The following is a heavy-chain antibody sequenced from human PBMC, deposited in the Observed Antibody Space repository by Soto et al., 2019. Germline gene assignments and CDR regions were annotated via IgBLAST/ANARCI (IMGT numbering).Heavy chain of an antibody. CDR3: AREQKGVHCRGGSFHFLYGMDV. J-gene: IGHJ6*02. CDR1: GFTFSNYS. V-gene: IGHV3-30-3*01. CDR2: MSYDGSNK. Sequence: QVHLVESGAGVVQPGGSVRLSCTASGFTFSNYSIHWDRQALGKGLELVAVMSYDGSNKYYADSVKGRFTSSRDNSKNTLYVQMNSLRAEDTARYYCAREQKGVHCRGGSFHFLYGMDVWGPGTTLIV. D-gene: IGHD2-15*01.